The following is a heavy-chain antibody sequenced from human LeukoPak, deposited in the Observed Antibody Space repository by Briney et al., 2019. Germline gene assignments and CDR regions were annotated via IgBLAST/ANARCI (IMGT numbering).Heavy chain of an antibody. J-gene: IGHJ5*02. D-gene: IGHD1-7*01. CDR1: GFTFSSYW. CDR3: ARGATDTTRWFDP. CDR2: IKQDGSEK. V-gene: IGHV3-7*01. Sequence: GGSLRLSCAASGFTFSSYWMSWVRQAPGKGLEWVANIKQDGSEKYYVDSVKGRFTISRDNAKNSLYLQMDGLRAEDTAAYYCARGATDTTRWFDPWGQGTLVTVSS.